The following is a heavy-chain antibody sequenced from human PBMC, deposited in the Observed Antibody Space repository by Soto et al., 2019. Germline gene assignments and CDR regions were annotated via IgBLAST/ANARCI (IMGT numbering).Heavy chain of an antibody. Sequence: QVQLQESGPGLVKPSGTLSLTCAVSGGSISSSNWWSWVRQPPGKGLEWIGEIYHSGSTNYNPSLKSRVTISVDKSKNQFSRKLSSVTAADTAVYYCARGWGIAAAGSTTLNWFDPWGQGTLVTVSS. CDR1: GGSISSSNW. J-gene: IGHJ5*02. CDR2: IYHSGST. CDR3: ARGWGIAAAGSTTLNWFDP. V-gene: IGHV4-4*02. D-gene: IGHD6-13*01.